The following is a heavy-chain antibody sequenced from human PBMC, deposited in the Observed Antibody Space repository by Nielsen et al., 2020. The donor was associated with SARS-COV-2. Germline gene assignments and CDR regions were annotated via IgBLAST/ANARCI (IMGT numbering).Heavy chain of an antibody. D-gene: IGHD3-3*01. J-gene: IGHJ5*02. Sequence: GESLKISCAASGFPFSSYEMNWVRQAPGKALEWLSYIGGNGRNIFYADSVKGRFTISRDNAKNSLYLQMNSLRAEDTAVYYCARGGDFWSGIRASWFDPWGQGTLVTVSS. CDR2: IGGNGRNI. CDR1: GFPFSSYE. CDR3: ARGGDFWSGIRASWFDP. V-gene: IGHV3-48*03.